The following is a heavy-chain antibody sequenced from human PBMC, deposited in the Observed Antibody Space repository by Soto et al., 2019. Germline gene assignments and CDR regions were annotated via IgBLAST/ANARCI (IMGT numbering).Heavy chain of an antibody. CDR3: ARPQGGGYDLNY. Sequence: QVQLVESGGGLVKPGGSLRLSCAASGFTFSDYYMSWIRQAPGKGLEWVSYITRSSTYTHYAYSVKGRFTISRDNAKTSLYLQMNSLRAEDAAVYYWARPQGGGYDLNYWGQGTLVTVSS. D-gene: IGHD5-12*01. CDR1: GFTFSDYY. CDR2: ITRSSTYT. V-gene: IGHV3-11*05. J-gene: IGHJ4*02.